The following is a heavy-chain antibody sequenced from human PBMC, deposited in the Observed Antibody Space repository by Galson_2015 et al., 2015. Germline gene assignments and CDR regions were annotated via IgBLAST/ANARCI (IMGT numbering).Heavy chain of an antibody. CDR2: MNPNSGNT. V-gene: IGHV1-8*02. Sequence: SVKVCCKASGGTLSSYAINWVRQAGGQGLEWMGWMNPNSGNTGYAQKFQGRVTMTRNTSISTAYMELSSLRSEDTAVYYCARGRGQPYSSGWYLYWGQGTLVTVSS. J-gene: IGHJ4*02. D-gene: IGHD6-19*01. CDR1: GGTLSSYA. CDR3: ARGRGQPYSSGWYLY.